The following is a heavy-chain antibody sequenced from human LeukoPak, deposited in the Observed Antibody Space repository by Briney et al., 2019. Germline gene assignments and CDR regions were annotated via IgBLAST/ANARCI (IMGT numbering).Heavy chain of an antibody. CDR2: IYYSGST. Sequence: SETLSLTCTVSGGSISSYYWSWIRQPPGKGLEWIGYIYYSGSTNYNPSLKSRVTISVDTSKNQFSLKLSSVTAADTAVYYCASYNWNYWGRGTLVTVSS. CDR3: ASYNWNY. CDR1: GGSISSYY. J-gene: IGHJ4*02. V-gene: IGHV4-59*01. D-gene: IGHD1-1*01.